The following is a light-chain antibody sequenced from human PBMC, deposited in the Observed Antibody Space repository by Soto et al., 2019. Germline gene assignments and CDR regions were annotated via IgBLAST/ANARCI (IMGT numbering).Light chain of an antibody. CDR1: QTISSW. CDR2: KAS. V-gene: IGKV1-5*03. J-gene: IGKJ1*01. Sequence: DIQMTQSTSTLSGSVGDRVTITCRASQTISSWLAWYQQKPGKAPKLLIYKASTVQSGVPSTFSGSGSGTEFTLTSSSLQPDDFATYYCQHYNRYSEAFGQGTKVDIK. CDR3: QHYNRYSEA.